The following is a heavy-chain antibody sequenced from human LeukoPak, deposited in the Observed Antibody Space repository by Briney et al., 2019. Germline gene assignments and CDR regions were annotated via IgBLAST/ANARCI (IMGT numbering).Heavy chain of an antibody. D-gene: IGHD3-10*01. Sequence: PSETLSLTCAVYGGSFSGCYWSWIRQPPGKGLEWIGEINHSGSTNYNPSLKSRVTISVDTSKNQFSLKLSSVTAADTAVYYCARCRVRGVKSRGWSDPWGQGTLVTVSS. CDR2: INHSGST. CDR1: GGSFSGCY. V-gene: IGHV4-34*01. CDR3: ARCRVRGVKSRGWSDP. J-gene: IGHJ5*02.